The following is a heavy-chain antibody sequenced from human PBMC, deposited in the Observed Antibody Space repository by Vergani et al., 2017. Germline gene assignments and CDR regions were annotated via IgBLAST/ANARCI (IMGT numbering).Heavy chain of an antibody. D-gene: IGHD3-16*01. CDR2: VTPNSGGT. J-gene: IGHJ4*02. CDR1: GFTFRGSY. CDR3: ARDTRGGEWSGGY. V-gene: IGHV1-2*02. Sequence: VQLVQSWAEVKKPGASVKVSCKTSGFTFRGSYKHWVRPAPGQGLEGRGWVTPNSGGTNYAQKFQGRGTMTGEPSINTAYMELNRLKSDDTAMYYCARDTRGGEWSGGYWGQGTLVTVSS.